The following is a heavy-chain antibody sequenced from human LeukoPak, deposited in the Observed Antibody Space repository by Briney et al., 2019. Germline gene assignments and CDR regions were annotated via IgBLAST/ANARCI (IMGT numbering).Heavy chain of an antibody. V-gene: IGHV3-74*01. J-gene: IGHJ5*02. D-gene: IGHD3-3*01. CDR1: GFTFSSYW. CDR2: INSDGSST. CDR3: ARAPYYDFWSGSYSWFDP. Sequence: GGSLRLSCAASGFTFSSYWMHWVRQAPGKGLVWVSRINSDGSSTSYADSVKGRFTISRDNAKNTLYLQMNSLRAEDTAVYYCARAPYYDFWSGSYSWFDPWGQGTLVTVSS.